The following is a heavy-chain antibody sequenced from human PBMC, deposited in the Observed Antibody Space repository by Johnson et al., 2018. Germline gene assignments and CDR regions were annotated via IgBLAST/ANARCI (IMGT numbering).Heavy chain of an antibody. CDR3: TIVVVIKDAFDI. CDR2: ISYDGSNK. J-gene: IGHJ3*02. CDR1: GFTFSSYG. Sequence: VQLVQSGGGVVQPGRSLRLSCAASGFTFSSYGMHWVRQAPGKGLEWVAVISYDGSNKYYADSVKGRFTISRDNSKNTLYLQMNSLRAEDTAVYYCTIVVVIKDAFDIWCQGTMVTVSS. V-gene: IGHV3-30*03. D-gene: IGHD3-22*01.